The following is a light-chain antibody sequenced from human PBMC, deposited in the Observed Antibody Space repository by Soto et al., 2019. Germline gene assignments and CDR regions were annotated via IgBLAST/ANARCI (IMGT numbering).Light chain of an antibody. CDR1: SSDVGGYDY. V-gene: IGLV2-8*01. J-gene: IGLJ1*01. CDR2: DVT. Sequence: SVLTQPPSASGSPGQSVAISCTGTSSDVGGYDYVSWYQQHPGKAPKLMIYDVTKRPSGVPDRFSGSKSGNTASLTVSGLQAEDEADYYCSSYAGTRIVFGTGNKVTVL. CDR3: SSYAGTRIV.